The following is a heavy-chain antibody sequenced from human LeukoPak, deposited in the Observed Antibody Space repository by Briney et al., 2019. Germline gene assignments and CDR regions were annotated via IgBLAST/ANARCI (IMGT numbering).Heavy chain of an antibody. CDR3: ARPQDGGWLQFPPVYFDY. CDR2: IYPGDSDT. Sequence: GESLKISCKGSGYSFTSYWIGWVRQMPGKGLEWMGIIYPGDSDTRYSPSFQGQVTISADKSISTAYLQWSSLKASDTAMYYCARPQDGGWLQFPPVYFDYWGQGTLVTVSS. D-gene: IGHD5-24*01. V-gene: IGHV5-51*01. J-gene: IGHJ4*02. CDR1: GYSFTSYW.